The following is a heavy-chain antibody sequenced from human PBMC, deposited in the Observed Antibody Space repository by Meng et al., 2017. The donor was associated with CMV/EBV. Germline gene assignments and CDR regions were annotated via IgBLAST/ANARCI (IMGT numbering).Heavy chain of an antibody. V-gene: IGHV5-51*01. Sequence: GGSLRLSCKGSGYNFTSYWIGWVRQMPGKGLEWMGIIYPGDSDTRYSPSFQGQVTISADKSISTAYLQWSSLKASDTAMYYCARPGLPGEVDAFDIWGQGTMVTVSS. D-gene: IGHD3-10*01. J-gene: IGHJ3*02. CDR3: ARPGLPGEVDAFDI. CDR1: GYNFTSYW. CDR2: IYPGDSDT.